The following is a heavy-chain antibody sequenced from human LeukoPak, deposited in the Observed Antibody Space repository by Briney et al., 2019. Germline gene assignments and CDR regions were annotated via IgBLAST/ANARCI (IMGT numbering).Heavy chain of an antibody. V-gene: IGHV3-20*04. Sequence: PGGSLRLSCAASGFTFDDYGMSWVRQAPGKGLEWVSGINWNGGSTGYADSVKGRFTIPRDNAKNSLYLQMNSLRAEDTALYYCARVDGYCSSTSCSDLYYFDYWGQGALVTVSS. CDR1: GFTFDDYG. CDR2: INWNGGST. CDR3: ARVDGYCSSTSCSDLYYFDY. J-gene: IGHJ4*02. D-gene: IGHD2-2*03.